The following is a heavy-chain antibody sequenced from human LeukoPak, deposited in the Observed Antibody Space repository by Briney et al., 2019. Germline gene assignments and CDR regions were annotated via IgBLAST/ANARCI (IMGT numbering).Heavy chain of an antibody. D-gene: IGHD6-6*01. V-gene: IGHV3-23*01. J-gene: IGHJ4*02. CDR2: ISGSGGST. CDR1: GFTFSSYA. CDR3: AKALAARHPYYFDY. Sequence: GGSLRPSCAASGFTFSSYAMSWVRQAPGKGLEWVSAISGSGGSTYYADSVKGRFTISRDNSKNTLYLQMNSLRAGDTAVYYCAKALAARHPYYFDYWGQGTLVTVSS.